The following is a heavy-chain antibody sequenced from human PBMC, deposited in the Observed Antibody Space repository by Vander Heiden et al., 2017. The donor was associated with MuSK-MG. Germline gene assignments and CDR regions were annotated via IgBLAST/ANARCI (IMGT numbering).Heavy chain of an antibody. D-gene: IGHD2-2*02. V-gene: IGHV3-33*01. J-gene: IGHJ4*02. CDR2: IWYDGSNK. CDR3: ARDGGYCSSTSCFTLDY. Sequence: QVQLVESGGGVVQPGRSLRLSCAASGFTFSSYGMHWVRQAPGKGLEWVAVIWYDGSNKYYADSVKGRFTISRDNSKNTLYLQMNSLRAEDTAVYYCARDGGYCSSTSCFTLDYWGQGTLVTVSS. CDR1: GFTFSSYG.